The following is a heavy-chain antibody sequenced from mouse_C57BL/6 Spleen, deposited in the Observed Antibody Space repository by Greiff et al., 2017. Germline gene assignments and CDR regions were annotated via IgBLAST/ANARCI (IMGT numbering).Heavy chain of an antibody. D-gene: IGHD3-1*01. CDR2: IYPRSGNT. Sequence: QVQLQQSGAELARPGASVKLSCKASGYTFTSYGISWVKQRTGQGLEWIGEIYPRSGNTYYNEKFKGKATLTADKSSSTAYMELRRLTSEDAAVYFCARSGLQDYAMDYWGQGTSVTVSS. J-gene: IGHJ4*01. CDR1: GYTFTSYG. V-gene: IGHV1-81*01. CDR3: ARSGLQDYAMDY.